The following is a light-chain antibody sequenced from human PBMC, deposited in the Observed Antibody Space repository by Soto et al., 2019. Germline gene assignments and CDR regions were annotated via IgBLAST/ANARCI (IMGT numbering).Light chain of an antibody. J-gene: IGKJ4*01. CDR3: QQYNNWPRAT. CDR2: GAS. CDR1: QSISSK. V-gene: IGKV3-15*01. Sequence: IVMTQSPATLSVSPGERATLSCRASQSISSKLAWYQQKPGQAPRLLIYGASTRATGIPVRFSGSGSGTEFTLTITSLQSEDFGVYYCQQYNNWPRATFGGGTKVDIK.